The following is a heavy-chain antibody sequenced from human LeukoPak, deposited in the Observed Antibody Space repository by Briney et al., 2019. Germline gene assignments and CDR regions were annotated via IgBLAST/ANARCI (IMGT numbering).Heavy chain of an antibody. CDR1: GGTFSSYG. Sequence: SVKVSCKASGGTFSSYGISWVRQAPGQGLEWMGGIIPIFGTANYAQKVHGRVTITTDESTSAAYMELSSLRSEDTAVYYCARGGMVRGVITQGYYYYMDVWGKGTTVTVSS. D-gene: IGHD3-10*01. V-gene: IGHV1-69*05. CDR3: ARGGMVRGVITQGYYYYMDV. J-gene: IGHJ6*03. CDR2: IIPIFGTA.